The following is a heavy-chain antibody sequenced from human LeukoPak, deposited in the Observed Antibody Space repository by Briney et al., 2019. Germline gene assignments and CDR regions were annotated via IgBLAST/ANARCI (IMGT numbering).Heavy chain of an antibody. CDR1: GFTFSSYW. CDR2: IRSRSYHETT. J-gene: IGHJ2*01. V-gene: IGHV3-49*04. Sequence: GGSLRLSCAASGFTFSSYWMTWVRQAPGRGLEWLGFIRSRSYHETTQYAASVRGRFTISRDDSKSVTYLQMDSLKTEDTAVYFCARDRRDGYNDGYFSLWGRGTLVSVSS. D-gene: IGHD5-24*01. CDR3: ARDRRDGYNDGYFSL.